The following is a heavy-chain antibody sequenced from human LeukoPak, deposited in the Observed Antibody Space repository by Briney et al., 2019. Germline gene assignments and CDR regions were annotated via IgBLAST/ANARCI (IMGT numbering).Heavy chain of an antibody. J-gene: IGHJ4*02. CDR3: ARGPSCSSVSCYTTGLFDY. CDR2: IRSSSSSI. V-gene: IGHV3-21*01. Sequence: GGPLRLSCTASGFTFNIYSMSWVRQAPGKGLEWVSSIRSSSSSIYYADSLKGQFTISRDNAKNSLYLQMNNLRAEDTAVYYCARGPSCSSVSCYTTGLFDYWGRGTLVTVSS. D-gene: IGHD2-15*01. CDR1: GFTFNIYS.